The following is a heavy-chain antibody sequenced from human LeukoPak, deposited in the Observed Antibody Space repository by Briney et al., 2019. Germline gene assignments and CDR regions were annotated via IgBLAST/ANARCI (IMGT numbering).Heavy chain of an antibody. Sequence: GESLKISCKGSGYSFTNYWIGWVRQMPGKGLEWMGIIYPGDSDTRYSPSFHGQVAILADKSINTAYLQWSSLKASDTAMYYCARRNGDSSSWYYLDYWGQGTLVTVSS. CDR3: ARRNGDSSSWYYLDY. V-gene: IGHV5-51*01. CDR2: IYPGDSDT. J-gene: IGHJ4*02. D-gene: IGHD6-13*01. CDR1: GYSFTNYW.